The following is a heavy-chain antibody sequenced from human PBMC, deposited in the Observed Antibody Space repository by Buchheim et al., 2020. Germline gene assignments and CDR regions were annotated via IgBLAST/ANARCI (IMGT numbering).Heavy chain of an antibody. Sequence: QVQLVQSGAEVKKPGSSVKVSCKASGGTFSSYAISWVRQAPGQGLEWMGGIVPVLGTTNYAQKFQGRVPITADKSTGTAYMELSSLRSDDTAVYYCARGSFGDYGDYSEVAYWGQGTL. CDR1: GGTFSSYA. D-gene: IGHD4-17*01. CDR2: IVPVLGTT. CDR3: ARGSFGDYGDYSEVAY. V-gene: IGHV1-69*06. J-gene: IGHJ4*02.